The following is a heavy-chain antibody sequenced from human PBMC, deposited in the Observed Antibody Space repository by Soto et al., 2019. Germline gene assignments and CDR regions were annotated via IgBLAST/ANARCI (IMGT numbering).Heavy chain of an antibody. V-gene: IGHV4-31*03. Sequence: QVQLQESGPGLVKPSQTLSLTGTVSGGSISSGGYYWSWIRQHPGKGLEWIGYIDYSGSTYYNPSLKSRGTISVDTSTNQFSLKLTSVTAADTAVYYCARRLYCSGGSCYHPLYYFDYWGQGTLVTVSS. D-gene: IGHD2-15*01. CDR1: GGSISSGGYY. CDR2: IDYSGST. CDR3: ARRLYCSGGSCYHPLYYFDY. J-gene: IGHJ4*02.